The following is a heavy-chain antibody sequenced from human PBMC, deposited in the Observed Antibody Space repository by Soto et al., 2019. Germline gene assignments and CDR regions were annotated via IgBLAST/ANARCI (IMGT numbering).Heavy chain of an antibody. D-gene: IGHD3-10*01. CDR3: GSADLWSQFDY. CDR2: ISSSSSTI. V-gene: IGHV3-48*01. Sequence: PGGSLRLSCAASGFTFSSYRMNWVRQAPGKGLEWVSYISSSSSTIYYAASVKGRFTISRDNAKNSLYLQMNSLRAEDTAVSYWGSADLWSQFDYWGQGTLVTVSS. CDR1: GFTFSSYR. J-gene: IGHJ4*02.